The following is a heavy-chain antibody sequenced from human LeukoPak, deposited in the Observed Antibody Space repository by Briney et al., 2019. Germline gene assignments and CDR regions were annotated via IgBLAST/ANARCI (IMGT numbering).Heavy chain of an antibody. CDR1: GYTFISYD. CDR2: MNPNTGNT. V-gene: IGHV1-8*01. J-gene: IGHJ6*03. Sequence: ASVKVSCKASGYTFISYDLNWVRQVPGQGLEWMGWMNPNTGNTGYAQKFQGRVTITRNTSISTAFMELSSLRSEDTAVYYCARRAVGNSYYYSMDVWGKGTTVTISS. D-gene: IGHD6-19*01. CDR3: ARRAVGNSYYYSMDV.